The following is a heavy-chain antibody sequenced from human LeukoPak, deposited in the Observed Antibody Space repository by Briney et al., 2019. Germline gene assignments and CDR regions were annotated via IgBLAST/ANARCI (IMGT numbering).Heavy chain of an antibody. J-gene: IGHJ4*02. V-gene: IGHV4-34*01. Sequence: SETLSLTCAVYGGSFSGYYWSWIRQPPRKGLEWIGEINHSGSTHYNPSLKSRVTISLDTSKNQFSLNLSSVTAADTAVYYCASLLWFGESVTDYWGQGTLVTVSS. CDR1: GGSFSGYY. CDR3: ASLLWFGESVTDY. CDR2: INHSGST. D-gene: IGHD3-10*01.